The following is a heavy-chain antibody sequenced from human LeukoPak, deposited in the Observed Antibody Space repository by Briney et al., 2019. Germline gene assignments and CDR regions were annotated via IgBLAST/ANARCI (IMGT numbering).Heavy chain of an antibody. V-gene: IGHV3-30*18. CDR1: GFTFSNYA. D-gene: IGHD3-10*01. J-gene: IGHJ4*02. CDR3: GKDEPGTYSPSDY. CDR2: MSYDGSDK. Sequence: PGGSLRLSCAASGFTFSNYAMHWVRQAPGKGLEWVAFMSYDGSDKYYADSVKGRFTISRDNSKSTLYLQMNSLRAEDTAVYYCGKDEPGTYSPSDYWGQGTLVTVSS.